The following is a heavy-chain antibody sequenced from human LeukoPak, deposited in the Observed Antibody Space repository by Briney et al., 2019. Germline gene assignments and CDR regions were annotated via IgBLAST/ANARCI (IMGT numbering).Heavy chain of an antibody. D-gene: IGHD5-18*01. V-gene: IGHV3-7*01. Sequence: GGSLRPSCAASGFAFSDSRMTWIRQAPGKGLEWVAFIKGDGSAKKYVDSVKGRFTISRDNAKNSLFLQMNSLRAEDTAVYYCARDRGWIQHDIWGQGTMVTVSS. CDR1: GFAFSDSR. J-gene: IGHJ3*02. CDR2: IKGDGSAK. CDR3: ARDRGWIQHDI.